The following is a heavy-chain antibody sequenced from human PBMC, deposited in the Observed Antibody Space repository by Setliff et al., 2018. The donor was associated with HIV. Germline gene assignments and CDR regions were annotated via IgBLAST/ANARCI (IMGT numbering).Heavy chain of an antibody. V-gene: IGHV4-39*01. Sequence: SETLSLTCTVSGGSINSNSYYWAWIRQPPGRGLEWIGSIYYSGSTYYNPSLKSRVTISADTPKIQFSLKLSSVTAADTAVYYCVRLTGISSGWYGGGYYFDYWGRGTLVTVSS. D-gene: IGHD6-19*01. CDR1: GGSINSNSYY. CDR3: VRLTGISSGWYGGGYYFDY. J-gene: IGHJ4*02. CDR2: IYYSGST.